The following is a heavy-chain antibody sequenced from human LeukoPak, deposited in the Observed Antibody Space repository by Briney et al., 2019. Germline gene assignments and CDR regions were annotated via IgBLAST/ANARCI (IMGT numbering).Heavy chain of an antibody. Sequence: SETLSLTCTVSGGSISSSSYYWGWIRQPPGKGLEWIGSIHYSGNTYYNPSLKSRVTMSVDTSKNQFSLKLSSVTAADTAVYYCARTRSGIAAAGYYYYMDVWGKGTTVTVSS. J-gene: IGHJ6*03. V-gene: IGHV4-39*01. CDR1: GGSISSSSYY. D-gene: IGHD6-13*01. CDR3: ARTRSGIAAAGYYYYMDV. CDR2: IHYSGNT.